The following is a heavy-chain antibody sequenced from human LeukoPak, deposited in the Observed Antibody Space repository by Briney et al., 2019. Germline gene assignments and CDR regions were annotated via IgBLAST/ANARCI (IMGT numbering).Heavy chain of an antibody. CDR3: ARLGANYVNWFDP. V-gene: IGHV3-23*01. CDR1: GFTFSSYG. D-gene: IGHD3-16*01. J-gene: IGHJ5*02. Sequence: PGGSLRLSCAASGFTFSSYGMHWVRQAPGKGLEWVSTISGSGGSTSYADSVKGRFTISRDNAKNSLYLQMNSLRAEDTAVYYCARLGANYVNWFDPWGQGTLVTVSS. CDR2: ISGSGGST.